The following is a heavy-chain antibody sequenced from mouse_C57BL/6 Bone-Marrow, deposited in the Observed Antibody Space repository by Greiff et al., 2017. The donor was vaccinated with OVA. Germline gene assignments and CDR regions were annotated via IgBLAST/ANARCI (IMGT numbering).Heavy chain of an antibody. CDR2: INPNYGTT. CDR3: ARVGYGSSSRGYFDV. D-gene: IGHD1-1*01. Sequence: EVKLVESGPELVKPGASVKISCKASGYSFTDYNMNWVKQSNGKSLEWIGVINPNYGTTSYNQKFKGKATLTVDQSSSTAYMQLNSLTSEDSAVYYCARVGYGSSSRGYFDVWGTGTTVTVSS. CDR1: GYSFTDYN. V-gene: IGHV1-39*01. J-gene: IGHJ1*03.